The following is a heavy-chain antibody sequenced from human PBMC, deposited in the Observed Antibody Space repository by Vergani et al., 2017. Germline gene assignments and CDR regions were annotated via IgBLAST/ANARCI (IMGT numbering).Heavy chain of an antibody. V-gene: IGHV3-74*01. CDR3: AKALGWSLTALDY. Sequence: EVQLVESGGGLVQPGGSLRLSCAASGFTFSSYWMHWVRQAPGKGLVWVSRINSDGSSTSYADSVKGRFTISRDNAKNTLYLQMNSLRAEDTALYYCAKALGWSLTALDYWGQGTLVTVSS. D-gene: IGHD7-27*01. CDR2: INSDGSST. CDR1: GFTFSSYW. J-gene: IGHJ4*02.